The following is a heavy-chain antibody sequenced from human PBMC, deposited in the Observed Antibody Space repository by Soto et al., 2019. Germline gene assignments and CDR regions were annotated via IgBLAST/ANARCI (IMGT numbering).Heavy chain of an antibody. D-gene: IGHD6-6*01. Sequence: EVQLAESGGGLAQPGGSLRLSCAASGFTLRGYAMDGVRQAPGKGLEYVSGISSNGVGTYYAKSVQGRFTISRDNSKNTVYLQMGSLRPEDMAVYYCARRARPDFYYMDVWGKGTTVTVSS. V-gene: IGHV3-64*01. CDR1: GFTLRGYA. J-gene: IGHJ6*03. CDR2: ISSNGVGT. CDR3: ARRARPDFYYMDV.